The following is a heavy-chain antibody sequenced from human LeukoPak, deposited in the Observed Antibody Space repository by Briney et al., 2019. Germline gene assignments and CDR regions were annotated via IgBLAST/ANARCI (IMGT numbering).Heavy chain of an antibody. Sequence: GGSLRLSCAASGFTFSSYAMHWVRQAPGKGLEWVSFIGSYSSPIYYADSVKGRFTISRDNAKNSLYLQMNSLRAEDTAVYYCGSRWFDWGQGTLVTVSS. J-gene: IGHJ4*02. CDR2: IGSYSSPI. CDR1: GFTFSSYA. D-gene: IGHD4-23*01. CDR3: GSRWFD. V-gene: IGHV3-48*01.